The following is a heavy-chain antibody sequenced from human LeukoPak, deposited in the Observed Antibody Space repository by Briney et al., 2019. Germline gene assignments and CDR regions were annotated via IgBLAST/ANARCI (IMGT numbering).Heavy chain of an antibody. CDR3: AREESGSSGWYDY. D-gene: IGHD6-19*01. V-gene: IGHV3-21*01. J-gene: IGHJ4*02. CDR2: ISSRSSYI. Sequence: GRSLRLSCAASGFTFSNYAMHWVRQAPGKGLEWVSSISSRSSYIYYADSVKGRFTISRDNAKNTLYLQMNSLRAEDTAVYYCAREESGSSGWYDYWGQGTLVTVSS. CDR1: GFTFSNYA.